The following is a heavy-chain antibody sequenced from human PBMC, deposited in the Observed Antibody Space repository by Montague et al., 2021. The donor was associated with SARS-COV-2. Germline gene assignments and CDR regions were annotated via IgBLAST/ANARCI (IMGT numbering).Heavy chain of an antibody. CDR3: ARGRQEVGIYFDP. Sequence: SETLSLTCTVSGGSMSTVNYYWGWVRQTPGKGLDWVGSISYSGATYYNPSLETRISISRDTSKSQFSLELRSVTAADTAVYYCARGRQEVGIYFDPWGHGTLVTVSS. CDR2: ISYSGAT. V-gene: IGHV4-39*07. D-gene: IGHD1-1*01. CDR1: GGSMSTVNYY. J-gene: IGHJ5*02.